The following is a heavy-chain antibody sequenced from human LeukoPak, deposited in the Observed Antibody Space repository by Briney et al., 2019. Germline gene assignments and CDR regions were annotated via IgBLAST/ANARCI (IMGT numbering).Heavy chain of an antibody. CDR2: IRSKANSYAT. D-gene: IGHD2-15*01. Sequence: GGSLTLSCAASGFTFSGSAMHWVRQASGKGLEWVGRIRSKANSYATAYAASVKGRFTISRDDSKNTAYLQMNSLKTEDTAVYYCTRPLGACSGGSCYEFDYWGQGTLVTVSS. CDR1: GFTFSGSA. J-gene: IGHJ4*02. CDR3: TRPLGACSGGSCYEFDY. V-gene: IGHV3-73*01.